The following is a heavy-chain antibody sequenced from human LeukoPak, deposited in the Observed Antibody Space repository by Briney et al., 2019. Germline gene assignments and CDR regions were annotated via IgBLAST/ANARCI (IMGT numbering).Heavy chain of an antibody. J-gene: IGHJ4*02. V-gene: IGHV4-4*08. CDR1: GGSVSSYY. D-gene: IGHD6-19*01. CDR2: IHNSGRT. CDR3: ARGALAVAGTGGFDY. Sequence: SETLSLTCSVSGGSVSSYYWSWIRQSPGKGLEWIGYIHNSGRTNYNPSLKSRVTGFVDTSKNQFSLKLSSVTAADTAVYYCARGALAVAGTGGFDYWGQGTLVTVSS.